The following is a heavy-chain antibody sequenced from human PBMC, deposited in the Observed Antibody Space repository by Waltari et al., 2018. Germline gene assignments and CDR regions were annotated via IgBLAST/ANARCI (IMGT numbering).Heavy chain of an antibody. J-gene: IGHJ2*01. V-gene: IGHV4-38-2*01. CDR1: GYSISSGYY. CDR2: IYHSGST. CDR3: ARPTGGYWYFDL. Sequence: QVQLQESGPGLVKPSETLSLTCAVSGYSISSGYYWGWIRQPPGKGLEWIGSIYHSGSTYYNPALKSRVTISVDTSKNQFSLKLSSVTAADTAVYYCARPTGGYWYFDLWGRGTLVIVSS. D-gene: IGHD3-16*01.